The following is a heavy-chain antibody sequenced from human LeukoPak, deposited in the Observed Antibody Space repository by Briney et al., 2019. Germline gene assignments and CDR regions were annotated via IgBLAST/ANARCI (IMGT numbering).Heavy chain of an antibody. Sequence: SQTLSLTCTVSGGSISSGGYYWSWIRQHPGKGLEWIGYIYYSGSTYYSPSLKSRVTISVDTSKNQFSLKLSSVTAADTAVYYCARVVGSYGSIATDYWGQGTLVTVSS. CDR2: IYYSGST. V-gene: IGHV4-31*03. D-gene: IGHD1-26*01. CDR3: ARVVGSYGSIATDY. CDR1: GGSISSGGYY. J-gene: IGHJ4*02.